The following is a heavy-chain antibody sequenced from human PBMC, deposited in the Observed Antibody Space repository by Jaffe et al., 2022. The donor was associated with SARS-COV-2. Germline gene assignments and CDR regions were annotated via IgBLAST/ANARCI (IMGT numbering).Heavy chain of an antibody. CDR1: GYSISGGYY. J-gene: IGHJ2*01. CDR3: ARDDYGDYWYFDL. Sequence: QVQLQESGPGLVKPSETLSLTCTVSGYSISGGYYWGCIRQPPGKGLEWIGSIYHSGSTYYNPSLKSRVTISVDTSKNQFSLKLSSVTAADTAVYYCARDDYGDYWYFDLWGRGTLVTVSS. D-gene: IGHD4-17*01. V-gene: IGHV4-38-2*02. CDR2: IYHSGST.